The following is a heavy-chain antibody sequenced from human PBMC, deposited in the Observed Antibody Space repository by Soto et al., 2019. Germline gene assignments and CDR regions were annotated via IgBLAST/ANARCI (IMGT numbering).Heavy chain of an antibody. Sequence: ASVKVSCKVSGYTLTELSMPWARQAPGKGLGWMGGFDLEDGETISAQKFQGRATMTESTATDTAYMELSSLRSEDTAVYYCATPTGRYYDSSGYYGPAAFDIWGQGTMVTVSS. J-gene: IGHJ3*02. D-gene: IGHD3-22*01. V-gene: IGHV1-24*01. CDR3: ATPTGRYYDSSGYYGPAAFDI. CDR1: GYTLTELS. CDR2: FDLEDGET.